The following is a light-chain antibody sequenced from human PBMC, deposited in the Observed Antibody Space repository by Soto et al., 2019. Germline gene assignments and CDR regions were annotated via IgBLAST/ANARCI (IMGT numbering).Light chain of an antibody. CDR1: QSVGSS. CDR3: QQYSNWPPIT. V-gene: IGKV3-15*01. J-gene: IGKJ5*01. Sequence: EIVMTQSPATVSVSPGERATLSCRASQSVGSSLAWYQQKPGQAPRLLIYGASTRASGIPARFSGSGSGTEFTLTLSSLQSEDFAVYYCQQYSNWPPITFGQGTRLEMK. CDR2: GAS.